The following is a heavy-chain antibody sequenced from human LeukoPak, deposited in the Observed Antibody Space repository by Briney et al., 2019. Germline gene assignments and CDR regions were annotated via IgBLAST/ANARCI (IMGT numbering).Heavy chain of an antibody. J-gene: IGHJ6*02. CDR2: IQNSATT. CDR3: ATDYSNFYGMDV. D-gene: IGHD4-11*01. CDR1: GGSVNSGSYF. Sequence: SETLSLTCTVSGGSVNSGSYFWSWFRQPPGKRLEWIGYIQNSATTNYNPSLESRVAIFVDSSKDQCSLRVTSVTAADTAVYYCATDYSNFYGMDVWGQGTTVTVSS. V-gene: IGHV4-61*01.